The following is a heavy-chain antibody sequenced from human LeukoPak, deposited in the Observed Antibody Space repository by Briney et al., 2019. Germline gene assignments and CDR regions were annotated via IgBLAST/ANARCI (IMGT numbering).Heavy chain of an antibody. V-gene: IGHV1-24*01. D-gene: IGHD3-22*01. Sequence: ASVKVSCKVSGYTLTELSMHWVRQAPGKGLEWMGGFDPEDGETIYAQKFQGRVTMTEDTSTDTAYMELSSLRSEDTAVYYCATAPGYYYDSRYYYYGMDVWGQGTTVTVSS. J-gene: IGHJ6*02. CDR1: GYTLTELS. CDR2: FDPEDGET. CDR3: ATAPGYYYDSRYYYYGMDV.